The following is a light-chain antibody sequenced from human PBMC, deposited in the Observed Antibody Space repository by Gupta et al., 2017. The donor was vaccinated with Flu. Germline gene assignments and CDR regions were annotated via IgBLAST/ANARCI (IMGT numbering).Light chain of an antibody. V-gene: IGKV3-15*01. CDR2: GAS. Sequence: MTQSPATLSVSPGERATLSCRASQSVSSNLAWYQQKPGQAPRLLIYGASTRATGIPARFSGSGSGTEFTLTISSLQSEDFAVYYCQQYNNWPPLTFGGGTKVEIK. CDR1: QSVSSN. CDR3: QQYNNWPPLT. J-gene: IGKJ4*01.